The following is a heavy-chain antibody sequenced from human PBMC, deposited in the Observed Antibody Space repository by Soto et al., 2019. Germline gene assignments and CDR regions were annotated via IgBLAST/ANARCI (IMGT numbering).Heavy chain of an antibody. J-gene: IGHJ3*02. V-gene: IGHV3-64D*09. CDR3: VKDMSLAIHYYGSGSAFDAFDI. Sequence: GGSLRLSCSASGFTFSSYAMHWVRQAPGKGLEYVSAISSNGGSTYYADSVKGRFTISRDNSKNTLYLQMSSLRAEDTAVYYGVKDMSLAIHYYGSGSAFDAFDIWGQGTMVTVSS. CDR1: GFTFSSYA. CDR2: ISSNGGST. D-gene: IGHD3-10*01.